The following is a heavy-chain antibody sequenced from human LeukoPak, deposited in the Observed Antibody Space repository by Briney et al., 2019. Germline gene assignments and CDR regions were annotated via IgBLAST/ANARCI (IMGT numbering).Heavy chain of an antibody. CDR1: GFTFSTYA. V-gene: IGHV3-23*01. Sequence: QSGGSLRLSCAASGFTFSTYAMSWVRQAPGKGLEWVSAISGRGDRTYYPDSVKGRFIISRDNSKSTLYLQINSLRADDTALYYCARQPVGGRRYYYYGMDVWGQGTTVTVSS. J-gene: IGHJ6*02. CDR2: ISGRGDRT. D-gene: IGHD3-10*01. CDR3: ARQPVGGRRYYYYGMDV.